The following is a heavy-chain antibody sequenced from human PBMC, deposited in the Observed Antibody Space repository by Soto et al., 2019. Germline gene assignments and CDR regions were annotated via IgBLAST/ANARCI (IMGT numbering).Heavy chain of an antibody. V-gene: IGHV1-8*01. D-gene: IGHD3-10*01. J-gene: IGHJ4*02. CDR2: INPNSGNI. CDR3: ARGRASGSYYLLDY. Sequence: GASVKVSCKASGDTFTTYDINWVRQATGHGLEWMGWINPNSGNIGYAQRFQGRVTMTRDTAIRTAYMEVSSLRSDDTAVYYCARGRASGSYYLLDYWGQGPFVTVYS. CDR1: GDTFTTYD.